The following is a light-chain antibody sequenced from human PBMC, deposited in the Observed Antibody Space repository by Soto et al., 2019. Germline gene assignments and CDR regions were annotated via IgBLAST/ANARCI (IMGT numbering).Light chain of an antibody. CDR1: SSDVDDYNY. CDR2: DVT. Sequence: QSALTQPRSVSGSPGQSVTISCTGTSSDVDDYNYVSWYRQHPDTAPKLMIYDVTKRPSGVPDRFSGSKSGNTASLTISGLQAEDEADYYCCSYAGGYVFEVIFGGGTKLTVL. J-gene: IGLJ2*01. V-gene: IGLV2-11*01. CDR3: CSYAGGYVFEVI.